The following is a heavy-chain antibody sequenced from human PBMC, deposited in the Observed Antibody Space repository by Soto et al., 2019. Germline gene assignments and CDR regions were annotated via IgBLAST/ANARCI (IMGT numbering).Heavy chain of an antibody. Sequence: GGSLRLSCAASGFTFSSYGMHWVRQAPGKGLEWVAVIWYDGSNKYYADSVKGRFTISRDNSKNTLYLQMNSLRAEDTAVYYCARDERPGDREDAFDIWGQGTVVTVSS. V-gene: IGHV3-33*01. CDR3: ARDERPGDREDAFDI. D-gene: IGHD7-27*01. J-gene: IGHJ3*02. CDR2: IWYDGSNK. CDR1: GFTFSSYG.